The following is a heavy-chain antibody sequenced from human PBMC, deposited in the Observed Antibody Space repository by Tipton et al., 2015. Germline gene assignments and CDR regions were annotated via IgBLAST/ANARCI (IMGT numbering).Heavy chain of an antibody. CDR1: GGSFSDYY. Sequence: TLSLTCAVYGGSFSDYYWHWIRQPPGKGLEWIGEVNHSGRNNYNLSLKSRVTISVDKFKNQFFLELNSVTAADTAVYYCARVDILLSQGGMDVWGQGTTVTVSS. CDR2: VNHSGRN. CDR3: ARVDILLSQGGMDV. J-gene: IGHJ6*02. D-gene: IGHD3-10*01. V-gene: IGHV4-34*01.